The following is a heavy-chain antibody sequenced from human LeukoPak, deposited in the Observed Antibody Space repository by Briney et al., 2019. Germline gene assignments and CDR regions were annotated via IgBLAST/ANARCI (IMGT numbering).Heavy chain of an antibody. CDR1: GYTFTGYY. CDR3: ARIPCTNGECWVGYFDY. V-gene: IGHV1-2*02. J-gene: IGHJ4*02. Sequence: EASVKVSCKASGYTFTGYYMHWVRQAPGQGLEWMGWINPNSGGTNYAQKFQGRVTMTRDTSISTAYMELSRLRSDDTAVYYCARIPCTNGECWVGYFDYWGQGTLVTVSS. CDR2: INPNSGGT. D-gene: IGHD2-8*01.